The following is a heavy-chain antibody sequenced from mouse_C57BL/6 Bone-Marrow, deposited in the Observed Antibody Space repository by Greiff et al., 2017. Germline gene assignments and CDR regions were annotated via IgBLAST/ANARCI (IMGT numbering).Heavy chain of an antibody. V-gene: IGHV5-4*01. CDR2: ISDGGSYT. J-gene: IGHJ4*01. CDR1: GFTFSSYA. D-gene: IGHD4-1*01. Sequence: EVQVVESGGGLVKPGGSLKLSCAASGFTFSSYAMSWVRQTPEKRLEWVATISDGGSYTYYPDNVKGRFTISRDNAKNNLYLQMSHLKSEDTAMYYGARGANWDGMDYWGQGTSVTVSS. CDR3: ARGANWDGMDY.